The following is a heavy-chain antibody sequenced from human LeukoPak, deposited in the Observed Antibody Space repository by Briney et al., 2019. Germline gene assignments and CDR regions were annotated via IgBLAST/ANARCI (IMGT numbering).Heavy chain of an antibody. Sequence: GRSLRLSCAASGFTFSSYAMHWVRQAPGKGLEWVTFIQYDGSKKYYADSVKGRFTISRDNSKNTLYLEMNSLRAEDTAVYYCARVGYGSGCGSWGQGTLVTVSS. CDR1: GFTFSSYA. CDR3: ARVGYGSGCGS. V-gene: IGHV3-30*04. J-gene: IGHJ4*02. CDR2: IQYDGSKK. D-gene: IGHD6-19*01.